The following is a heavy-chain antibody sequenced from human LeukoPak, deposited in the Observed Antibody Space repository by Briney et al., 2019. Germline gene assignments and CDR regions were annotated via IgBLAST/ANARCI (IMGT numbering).Heavy chain of an antibody. D-gene: IGHD3-22*01. CDR3: ARGLDYYHRSGVAY. CDR2: IIPILGIA. CDR1: GGTFSSYT. V-gene: IGHV1-69*02. Sequence: GSSVKVSCKASGGTFSSYTISWVRQAPGQGLEWMGRIIPILGIANYAQKFQGRVTMTRNTSISTAYMGLSSLRSEDTAVYYCARGLDYYHRSGVAYWGQGTLVTVSS. J-gene: IGHJ4*02.